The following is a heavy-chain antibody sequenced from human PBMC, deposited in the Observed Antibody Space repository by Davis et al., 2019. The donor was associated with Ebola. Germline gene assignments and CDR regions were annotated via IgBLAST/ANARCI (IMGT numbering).Heavy chain of an antibody. V-gene: IGHV1-24*01. CDR1: GYHLTELA. CDR3: VTEQTRLLWPAFDV. D-gene: IGHD3-10*01. J-gene: IGHJ3*01. Sequence: ASVKVSCKVSGYHLTELAIHWVRQAPGKGLEWMGGFDPEDGELIYAQRFQGRVTMTEDTSTDTAYMELSSLKSEDTAVYYCVTEQTRLLWPAFDVWGQGTMVTVSS. CDR2: FDPEDGEL.